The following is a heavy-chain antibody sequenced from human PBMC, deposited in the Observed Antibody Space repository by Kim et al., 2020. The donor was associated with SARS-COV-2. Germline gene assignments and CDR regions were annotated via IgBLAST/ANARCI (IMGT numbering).Heavy chain of an antibody. CDR2: IKSDGSSK. CDR3: ARELKIDPSSPRQYDALDM. Sequence: GRSLRLSCAASEFTFSNYWMHWVRQMPGQGLEWVSRIKSDGSSKDYADSVKGRFRITRDNAWNKMYLEMNGLRVEDTAVYYCARELKIDPSSPRQYDALDMWGQGTMVTVSS. D-gene: IGHD4-4*01. CDR1: EFTFSNYW. V-gene: IGHV3-74*01. J-gene: IGHJ3*02.